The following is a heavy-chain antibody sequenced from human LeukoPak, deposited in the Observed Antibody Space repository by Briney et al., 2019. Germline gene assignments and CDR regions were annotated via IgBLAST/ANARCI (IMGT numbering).Heavy chain of an antibody. D-gene: IGHD3-10*01. CDR2: FSFSGTT. V-gene: IGHV4-39*01. Sequence: SETPSLTCSASGGSIAGTTYYWGWIRQPPGKGLQWIGSFSFSGTTYYNPSLRSRVTISVDTSKNQFSLNLSSVTAADTAVYYCARHADSGFGELAFHLWGQGTLVTASS. J-gene: IGHJ4*02. CDR1: GGSIAGTTYY. CDR3: ARHADSGFGELAFHL.